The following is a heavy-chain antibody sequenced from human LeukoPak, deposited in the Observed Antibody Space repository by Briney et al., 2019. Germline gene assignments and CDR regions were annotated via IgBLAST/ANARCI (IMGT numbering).Heavy chain of an antibody. J-gene: IGHJ6*03. CDR3: ARHLYYYYMDV. CDR1: GGSISSYY. V-gene: IGHV4-4*09. CDR2: TYASGST. D-gene: IGHD3-3*02. Sequence: KPSETLSLTCTVSGGSISSYYWSWIRQPPGKGLEWIGYTYASGSTNYNPSLKSRVTISVDTSKNQFSLKLSSVTAADTAVYYCARHLYYYYMDVWGKGTTVTVSS.